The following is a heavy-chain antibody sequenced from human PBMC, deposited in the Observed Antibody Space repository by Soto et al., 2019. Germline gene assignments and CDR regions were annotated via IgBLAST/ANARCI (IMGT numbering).Heavy chain of an antibody. D-gene: IGHD3-10*02. CDR1: GGSFSGYY. J-gene: IGHJ4*02. Sequence: SETLSLTCAVYGGSFSGYYWSWIRQPPGKGLEWIGEINHSGSTNYNPSLKSRVTISVDTSKNQFSLKLSSVTAADTAVYYCARAHFRRKLWSGDFDYWGQGTLVTVSS. CDR2: INHSGST. CDR3: ARAHFRRKLWSGDFDY. V-gene: IGHV4-34*01.